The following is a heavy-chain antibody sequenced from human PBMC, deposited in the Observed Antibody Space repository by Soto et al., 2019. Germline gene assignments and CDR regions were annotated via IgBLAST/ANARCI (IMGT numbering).Heavy chain of an antibody. J-gene: IGHJ3*02. CDR1: GFNFRNSG. Sequence: GGSLRLSCAASGFNFRNSGMHWVRQAPGKGLEWMAFIQSDESSRYFGDSVKGRITISRDNLKNTVYLQMNSLRAEDTAVYYCAREGSTRKIHAFDIWGQGTMVTVSS. CDR2: IQSDESSR. CDR3: AREGSTRKIHAFDI. V-gene: IGHV3-30*02. D-gene: IGHD2-2*01.